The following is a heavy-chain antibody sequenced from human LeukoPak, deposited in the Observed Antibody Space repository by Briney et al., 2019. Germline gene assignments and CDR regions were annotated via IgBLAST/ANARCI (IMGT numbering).Heavy chain of an antibody. J-gene: IGHJ1*01. CDR2: INPNSGGT. CDR3: ARSRAYYYDSSGYSEYFQH. D-gene: IGHD3-22*01. Sequence: ASVKVSCKASGYTFTGYYMHWVRQAPGQELEWMGWINPNSGGTNYAQKFQGRVTMTRDTSISTAYMELSRLRSDDTAVYYCARSRAYYYDSSGYSEYFQHWGQGTLVTVSS. CDR1: GYTFTGYY. V-gene: IGHV1-2*02.